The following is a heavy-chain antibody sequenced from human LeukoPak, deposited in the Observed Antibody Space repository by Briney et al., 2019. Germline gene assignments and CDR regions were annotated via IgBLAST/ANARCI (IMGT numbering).Heavy chain of an antibody. CDR2: ISYDGSNK. D-gene: IGHD6-19*01. J-gene: IGHJ5*02. Sequence: GGSLRLSCAASGFTFSSYGMHWVRQAPGKGLEWVAVISYDGSNKYYADSVKRRFTISRDNSKNTLYLQMNSLRAEDTAVYYCAKDLGWNGWANWFDPWGQGTLVTVSS. CDR1: GFTFSSYG. V-gene: IGHV3-30*18. CDR3: AKDLGWNGWANWFDP.